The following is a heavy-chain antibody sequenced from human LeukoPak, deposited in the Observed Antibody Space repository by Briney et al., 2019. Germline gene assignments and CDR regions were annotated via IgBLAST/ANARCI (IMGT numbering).Heavy chain of an antibody. Sequence: PGGSLRLSCAASGFTFSSYWMHWVRQAPGKGLVWVSRLNSDGSTTSYADSVKGRFTISRDNSKNTLYLQMNSLRAEDTAVYYCAKDWPAFDIWGQGTMVTVSS. J-gene: IGHJ3*02. V-gene: IGHV3-74*01. CDR3: AKDWPAFDI. CDR1: GFTFSSYW. CDR2: LNSDGSTT.